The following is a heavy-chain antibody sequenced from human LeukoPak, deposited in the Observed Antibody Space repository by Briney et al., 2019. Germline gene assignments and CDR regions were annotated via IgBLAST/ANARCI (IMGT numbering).Heavy chain of an antibody. J-gene: IGHJ4*02. D-gene: IGHD3-9*01. V-gene: IGHV3-48*03. CDR1: GFAFSSHE. Sequence: PGGSLRLSCAASGFAFSSHEMNWVRQAPGKGLEWVSYISGSGSTIYYADSVKGRFTISRDNAKNSLYLQMNSLRAEDTAVYYCARDGNDILTGYYPQPPDFDYWGQGTLVTVSS. CDR2: ISGSGSTI. CDR3: ARDGNDILTGYYPQPPDFDY.